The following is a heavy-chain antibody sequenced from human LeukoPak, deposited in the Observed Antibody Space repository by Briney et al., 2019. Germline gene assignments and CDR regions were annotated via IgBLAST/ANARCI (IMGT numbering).Heavy chain of an antibody. D-gene: IGHD6-19*01. CDR1: GGSLSGYY. V-gene: IGHV4-34*01. J-gene: IGHJ6*03. CDR2: INPSGSI. CDR3: ARGGGGYSSGWYARRDRYYMDV. Sequence: SETLSLTCAVYGGSLSGYYWSWNRQTPGKGLEWIGEINPSGSINSNPSLKSRVTISVDTSKNQFSLKLSSVTAADTAVFYCARGGGGYSSGWYARRDRYYMDVWGKGTTVTVSS.